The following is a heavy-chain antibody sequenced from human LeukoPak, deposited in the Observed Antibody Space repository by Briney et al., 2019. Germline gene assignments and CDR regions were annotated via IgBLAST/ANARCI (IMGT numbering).Heavy chain of an antibody. J-gene: IGHJ4*02. CDR1: GYTFTSYD. CDR2: INPNSGGT. V-gene: IGHV1-2*02. Sequence: ASVKVSCKASGYTFTSYDINWVRQAPGQGLEWMGWINPNSGGTNYAQKFQGRVTMTRDTSISTAYMELSRLRSDDTAVYYCARAYCGGDCYAFDYWGQGTLVTVSS. D-gene: IGHD2-21*02. CDR3: ARAYCGGDCYAFDY.